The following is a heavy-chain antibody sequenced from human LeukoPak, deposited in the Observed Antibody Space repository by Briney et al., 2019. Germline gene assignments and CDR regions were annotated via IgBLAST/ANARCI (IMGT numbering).Heavy chain of an antibody. D-gene: IGHD2-15*01. CDR2: ISGSGGKT. V-gene: IGHV3-23*01. Sequence: GGSLRLSCAVSGFSFSSSAMSWVRQDPGKGLEWVSTISGSGGKTYYADSVKGRFTISRDNSKNTLYLQMDSLRAEDTAVYYCAKGCSGPNCYDYWGQGTLVTVSS. CDR1: GFSFSSSA. J-gene: IGHJ4*02. CDR3: AKGCSGPNCYDY.